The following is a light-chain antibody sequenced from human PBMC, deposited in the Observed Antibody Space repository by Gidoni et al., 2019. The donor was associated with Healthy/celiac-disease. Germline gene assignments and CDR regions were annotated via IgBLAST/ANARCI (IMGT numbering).Light chain of an antibody. CDR2: DVS. J-gene: IGLJ2*01. CDR1: SSDVGGYSF. CDR3: CSYAGSFHVV. Sequence: QSALTQPRSVSGSPGQSVTISCTGTSSDVGGYSFVSWYQQHPGKAPKLMIYDVSKRPSGVPDRFSGSKSGNTASLTISGLQVEDEADYYCCSYAGSFHVVFGGGTKLTVL. V-gene: IGLV2-11*01.